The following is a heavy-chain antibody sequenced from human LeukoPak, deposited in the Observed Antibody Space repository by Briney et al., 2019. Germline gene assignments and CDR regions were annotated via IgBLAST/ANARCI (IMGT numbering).Heavy chain of an antibody. CDR2: IWYDGSNK. J-gene: IGHJ4*02. D-gene: IGHD6-13*01. Sequence: GGSLRLSCAASGFTFSSYGMHWVRQAPGKGLEWVAVIWYDGSNKYYADSVKGRFTISRDKSKNTLYLQMNSLRAEDTAVYYCARGYPDNSSSWYEDLDYWGQGTLVTVSS. CDR1: GFTFSSYG. V-gene: IGHV3-33*01. CDR3: ARGYPDNSSSWYEDLDY.